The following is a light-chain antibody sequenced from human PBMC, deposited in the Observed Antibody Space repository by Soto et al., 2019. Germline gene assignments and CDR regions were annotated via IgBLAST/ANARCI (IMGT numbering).Light chain of an antibody. CDR1: QSVSSSY. CDR3: QQYASMT. J-gene: IGKJ1*01. V-gene: IGKV3-20*01. CDR2: GAS. Sequence: EIVLTQSPGTLSLSPGERATLSCRASQSVSSSYLAWYQQKPGQAPRLLIYGASSRATGIPDRFSGSGSGTDFALTISRLEPEDFAVYYCQQYASMTFGQGTKVDIK.